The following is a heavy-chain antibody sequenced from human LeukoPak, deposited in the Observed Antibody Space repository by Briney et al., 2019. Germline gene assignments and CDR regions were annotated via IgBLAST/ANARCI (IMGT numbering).Heavy chain of an antibody. CDR3: TTSRITIFSTFDY. D-gene: IGHD3-9*01. CDR1: GFTFSNAG. CDR2: IKSKTDGGTT. Sequence: GGSRRLSCAASGFTFSNAGMSWVGQAPGGGLEWVARIKSKTDGGTTDYAAPVKGRFTISRDDSKNTLYLQMNSLKTEDTAVYYCTTSRITIFSTFDYWGQGTLVTVSS. V-gene: IGHV3-15*01. J-gene: IGHJ4*02.